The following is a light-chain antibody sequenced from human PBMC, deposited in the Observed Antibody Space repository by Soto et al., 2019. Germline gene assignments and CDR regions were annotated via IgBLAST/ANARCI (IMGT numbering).Light chain of an antibody. CDR2: AAS. CDR3: QQYNSYPWT. CDR1: QTISTW. Sequence: DIQVTQSPPTLSASVGDRVTITCRASQTISTWMAWYQQKPGKAPKLLIYAASTLQSGVPSRFSGSGSGTEFTLTISSLQHDDFATYYCQQYNSYPWTFGQGTKVAIK. J-gene: IGKJ1*01. V-gene: IGKV1-5*01.